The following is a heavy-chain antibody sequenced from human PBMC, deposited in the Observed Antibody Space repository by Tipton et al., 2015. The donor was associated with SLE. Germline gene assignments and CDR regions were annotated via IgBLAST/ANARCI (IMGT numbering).Heavy chain of an antibody. CDR3: ARDLTGLGFDY. CDR2: IYTSGST. D-gene: IGHD1-20*01. V-gene: IGHV4-61*09. Sequence: TLSLTCTVSGGSISSGSYYWSWIRQPTGKGLEWIGHIYTSGSTNYNPSLKSRVTISVDTSKNQFSLKLSSVTAADTAVYYCARDLTGLGFDYWGQGTLVTVSS. CDR1: GGSISSGSYY. J-gene: IGHJ4*02.